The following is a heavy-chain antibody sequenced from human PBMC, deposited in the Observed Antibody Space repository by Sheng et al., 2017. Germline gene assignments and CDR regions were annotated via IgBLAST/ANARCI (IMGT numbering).Heavy chain of an antibody. V-gene: IGHV3-30*18. D-gene: IGHD3-3*01. Sequence: QVQLVESGGGVVQPGRSLRLSCAASGFSFSSYGMHWVRQAPGKGLEWVALISYDANNRNYADSVKGRFTISRDNSKNTLYLQMNSLRAEDTAVYYCAKDNLEFWQPSFDYWGQGTLVTVSS. CDR2: ISYDANNR. J-gene: IGHJ4*02. CDR3: AKDNLEFWQPSFDY. CDR1: GFSFSSYG.